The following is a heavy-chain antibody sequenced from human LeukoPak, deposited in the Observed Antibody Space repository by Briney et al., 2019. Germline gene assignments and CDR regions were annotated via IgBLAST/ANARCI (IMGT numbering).Heavy chain of an antibody. CDR1: GFTVSSNY. CDR3: AREDIRRSGIFDY. V-gene: IGHV3-53*01. Sequence: GGSLRLSCAASGFTVSSNYMSWVRQAPGKGLEWVSVIYSGGSTYYADSVKGRFTISRDNSKNTLYLQMNSLRAEDTAVYYCAREDIRRSGIFDYWGAGTLVTVSS. CDR2: IYSGGST. J-gene: IGHJ4*02. D-gene: IGHD1-1*01.